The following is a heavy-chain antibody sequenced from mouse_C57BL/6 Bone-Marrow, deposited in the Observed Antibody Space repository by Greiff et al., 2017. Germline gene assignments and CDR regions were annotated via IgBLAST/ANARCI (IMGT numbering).Heavy chain of an antibody. CDR1: GFSLTSYG. J-gene: IGHJ3*01. Sequence: QVQLKESGPGLVAPSQSLFITCTVSGFSLTSYGVDWVRQSPGKGLEWLGVIWGVGSTNYNSALKSRLSISKDNSKSQVFLKMNSLQTDDTAMYYCASLLPQGAYWGQGTLVTVSA. CDR3: ASLLPQGAY. V-gene: IGHV2-6*01. D-gene: IGHD2-1*01. CDR2: IWGVGST.